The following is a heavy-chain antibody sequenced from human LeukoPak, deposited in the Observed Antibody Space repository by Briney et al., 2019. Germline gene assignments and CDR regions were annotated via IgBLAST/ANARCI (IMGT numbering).Heavy chain of an antibody. CDR1: GGTFSSYA. CDR2: ISAYNGNT. CDR3: TRVHRARGSYRDY. Sequence: ASVKVSCKASGGTFSSYAISWVRQAPGQGLEWMGWISAYNGNTNYAQKLQGRVTMTTDTSTSTAYMELRSLRSDDTAVYYCTRVHRARGSYRDYWGQGTLVTVSS. J-gene: IGHJ4*02. D-gene: IGHD1-26*01. V-gene: IGHV1-18*01.